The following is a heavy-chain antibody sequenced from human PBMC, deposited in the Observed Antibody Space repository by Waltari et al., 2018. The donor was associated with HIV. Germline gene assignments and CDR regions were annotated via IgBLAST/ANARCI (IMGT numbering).Heavy chain of an antibody. V-gene: IGHV4-39*07. Sequence: LQLQESGPGLVKPSETLSLTCTVSGGSISSSKYYWTWILQSPGKGLEWIGNVYYKGDTNYKPSLKSRVAITVDTSKNQFFLTLYSVTAADTATYFCARDQRGDYNCWSLPNHNYGMDVWGQGTTVSVSS. CDR1: GGSISSSKYY. J-gene: IGHJ6*02. CDR2: VYYKGDT. D-gene: IGHD3-3*01. CDR3: ARDQRGDYNCWSLPNHNYGMDV.